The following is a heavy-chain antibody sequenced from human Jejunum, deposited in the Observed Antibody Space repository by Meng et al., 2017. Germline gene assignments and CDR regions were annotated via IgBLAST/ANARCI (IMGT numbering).Heavy chain of an antibody. J-gene: IGHJ4*02. D-gene: IGHD2-2*03. V-gene: IGHV4-30-2*01. CDR1: GGSINSDGFT. CDR2: IYHTGSP. Sequence: QLQLQQSGSGLVKPSQTLSLTCAVSGGSINSDGFTWGWIRQPPGKGLEWIGYIYHTGSPYYNPSLKSRLTISVDKSVNQFSLKLSSVTAADTAVYYCARMDSAVHYFDYWGQGTLVTVSS. CDR3: ARMDSAVHYFDY.